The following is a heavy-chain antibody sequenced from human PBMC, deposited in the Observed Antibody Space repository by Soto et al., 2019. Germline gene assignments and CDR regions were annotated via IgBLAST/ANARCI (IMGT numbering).Heavy chain of an antibody. V-gene: IGHV1-18*01. D-gene: IGHD1-1*01. Sequence: QVHLVQSGAEVKKPGASVKVSCQGSGYAFTTSGITWVRPAPGQGLEWVGWISAHNGNTNYAQKLQGRVTVTRDTSTSTAYLELRSLRYDDTAVYYWARGRYGDYWGHGALVTVSS. CDR1: GYAFTTSG. J-gene: IGHJ4*01. CDR2: ISAHNGNT. CDR3: ARGRYGDY.